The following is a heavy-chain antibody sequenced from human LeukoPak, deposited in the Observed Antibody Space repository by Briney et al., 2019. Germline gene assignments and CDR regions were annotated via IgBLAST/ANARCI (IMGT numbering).Heavy chain of an antibody. CDR3: AKGWDFWSSYHNYFDY. CDR1: GFTFSSYA. J-gene: IGHJ4*02. Sequence: GGSLRLSCAASGFTFSSYAMSWVRQAPGKGLEWVSAISGSGGSTYYADSVKGRFTISRDNSKNTLYLQMNSLRAEDTAVYYCAKGWDFWSSYHNYFDYWGQGTLVTVSS. CDR2: ISGSGGST. V-gene: IGHV3-23*01. D-gene: IGHD3-3*01.